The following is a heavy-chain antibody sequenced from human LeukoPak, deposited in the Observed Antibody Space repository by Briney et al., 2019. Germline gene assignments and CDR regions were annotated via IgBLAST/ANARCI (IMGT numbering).Heavy chain of an antibody. CDR2: ISSSSSYI. CDR1: GFTFSSYS. CDR3: ARDTAARRPCDY. V-gene: IGHV3-21*01. J-gene: IGHJ4*02. Sequence: GGSLRLSCAASGFTFSSYSMNWVRQAPGKGLEWVSSISSSSSYIYYADSVKGRFTISRDNAKNSLYLQMNSLRAEDTAVYYCARDTAARRPCDYWGQGTLVTVSS. D-gene: IGHD6-6*01.